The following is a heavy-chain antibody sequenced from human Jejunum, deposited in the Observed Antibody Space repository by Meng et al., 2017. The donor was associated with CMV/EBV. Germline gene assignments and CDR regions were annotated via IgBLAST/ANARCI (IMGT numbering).Heavy chain of an antibody. CDR1: GFPFSRYW. CDR2: INQDGGER. CDR3: ARQKCGGDCDMDV. V-gene: IGHV3-7*01. J-gene: IGHJ6*02. Sequence: FGFPFSRYWLTWVRQVPGKGLEWVANINQDGGERNYVESVKGRLTISRNNARNSLFLQMDGLRAEDTAVYYCARQKCGGDCDMDVWGQGTTVTVSS. D-gene: IGHD2-21*01.